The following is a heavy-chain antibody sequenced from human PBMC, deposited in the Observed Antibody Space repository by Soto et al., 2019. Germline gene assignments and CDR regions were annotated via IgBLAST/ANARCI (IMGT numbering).Heavy chain of an antibody. D-gene: IGHD6-13*01. CDR3: QSLWQLAQL. J-gene: IGHJ4*02. CDR2: ISYDGSNK. CDR1: GFTFSSYG. V-gene: IGHV3-30*03. Sequence: GGSLRLSCAASGFTFSSYGMHWVRQAPGKGLEWVAVISYDGSNKYYADSVKGRFTISRDNSKNTLYLQMNSLRAEDTAVYYCQSLWQLAQLWGQGTLVTVSS.